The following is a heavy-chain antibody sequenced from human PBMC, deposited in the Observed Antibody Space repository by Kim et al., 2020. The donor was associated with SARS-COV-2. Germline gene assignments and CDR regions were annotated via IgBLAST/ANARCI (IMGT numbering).Heavy chain of an antibody. Sequence: GGTTDYAAPVKGRFTISRDDSKNTLYLQMNSLKTEDTAVYYCTAQESFDYWGQGTLVTVSS. CDR3: TAQESFDY. CDR2: GGTT. V-gene: IGHV3-15*01. J-gene: IGHJ4*02.